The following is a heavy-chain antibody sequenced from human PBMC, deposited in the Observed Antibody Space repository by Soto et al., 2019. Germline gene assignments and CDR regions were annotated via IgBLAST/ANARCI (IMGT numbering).Heavy chain of an antibody. CDR1: GGSISSYY. J-gene: IGHJ2*01. Sequence: PSETLSLTCTVSGGSISSYYWSWIRQPPGKGLEWIGYIYYTGSTNYNPSLKSRVTISVDTSKNQFSLQLSSVTAADTAVYYCANFKWYFDLWGRGTPVTVSS. CDR3: ANFKWYFDL. V-gene: IGHV4-59*01. CDR2: IYYTGST.